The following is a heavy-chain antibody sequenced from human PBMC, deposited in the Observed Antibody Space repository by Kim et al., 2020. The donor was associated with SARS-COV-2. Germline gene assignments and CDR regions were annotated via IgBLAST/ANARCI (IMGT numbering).Heavy chain of an antibody. CDR2: IYRSVTT. CDR1: GGPLSSYY. Sequence: SETLSLTCTVSGGPLSSYYWSWIRQPPGKGLEWIGFIYRSVTTTYNPALKSRVTIPVDRSKSQQFSLKMTSLTAADTAMYYCARALAGSGGNLPLVYWGRGRRVTVAA. V-gene: IGHV4-4*08. J-gene: IGHJ4*02. D-gene: IGHD2-15*01. CDR3: ARALAGSGGNLPLVY.